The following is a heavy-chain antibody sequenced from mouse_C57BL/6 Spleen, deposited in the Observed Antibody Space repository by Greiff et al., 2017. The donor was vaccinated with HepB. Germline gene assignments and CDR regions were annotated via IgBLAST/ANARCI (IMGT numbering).Heavy chain of an antibody. CDR2: INPNNGGT. D-gene: IGHD3-2*02. V-gene: IGHV1-18*01. CDR3: ARSPDSSGYVGAY. J-gene: IGHJ3*01. Sequence: EVQGVESGPELVKPGASVKIPCKASGYTFTDYNMDWVKQSHGKSLEWIGDINPNNGGTIYNQKFKGKATLTVDKSSSTAYMELRSLTSEDTAVYYCARSPDSSGYVGAYWGQGTLVTVSA. CDR1: GYTFTDYN.